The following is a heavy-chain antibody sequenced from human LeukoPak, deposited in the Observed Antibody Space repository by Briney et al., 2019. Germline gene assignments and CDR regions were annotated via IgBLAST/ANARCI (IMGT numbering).Heavy chain of an antibody. V-gene: IGHV4-34*01. CDR2: INHSGST. Sequence: PSETLSLTCAVYGGSFSGYYWSWIRQPPGKGLEWIGEINHSGSTNYNPSLKSRVTISVDTSKNQFSLKLSSVTAADTAVYYCARDYYDSSGYYYWFDPWGQGTLVTVSS. D-gene: IGHD3-22*01. CDR1: GGSFSGYY. J-gene: IGHJ5*02. CDR3: ARDYYDSSGYYYWFDP.